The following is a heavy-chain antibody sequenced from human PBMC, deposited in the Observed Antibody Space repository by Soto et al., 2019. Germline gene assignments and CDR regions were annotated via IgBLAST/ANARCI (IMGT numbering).Heavy chain of an antibody. CDR2: INHSGST. V-gene: IGHV4-34*01. J-gene: IGHJ4*02. Sequence: SCQASGGTFSSYSLTWIRQPPGKGLEWIGEINHSGSTNFNPSLKSRVTISVDTSKNQFSLKLSSVTAADTAVYYCARGISLIVEVQRDAPDKYYFDSWGQGTLVTVSS. CDR3: ARGISLIVEVQRDAPDKYYFDS. CDR1: GGTFSSYS. D-gene: IGHD2-2*01.